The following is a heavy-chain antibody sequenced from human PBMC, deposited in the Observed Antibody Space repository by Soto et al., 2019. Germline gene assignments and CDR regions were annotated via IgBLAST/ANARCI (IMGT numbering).Heavy chain of an antibody. CDR1: GLTFSGNG. CDR3: ARDRGTTNYQLDY. J-gene: IGHJ4*02. V-gene: IGHV3-33*01. D-gene: IGHD2-2*01. Sequence: QVQLVESGGGVVQPGGSVRLSCAVSGLTFSGNGFHWVRQAPGRGLEWVALIWYDGSNKYYADSVKGRFTVSRDDSKNTLYLEMNSLRVEDTAVYYCARDRGTTNYQLDYWGQGTLVSVSS. CDR2: IWYDGSNK.